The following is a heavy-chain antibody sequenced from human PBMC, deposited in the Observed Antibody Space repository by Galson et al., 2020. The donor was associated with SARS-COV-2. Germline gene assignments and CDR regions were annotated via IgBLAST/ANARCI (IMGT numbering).Heavy chain of an antibody. CDR2: INPSTGSA. J-gene: IGHJ6*02. V-gene: IGHV1-2*02. CDR1: GSRSTGYY. D-gene: IGHD2-21*02. Sequence: ASVKVSCKASGSRSTGYYMYWERPAPGHGLEYMEWINPSTGSASYAHKFQDRVNMSSDMSVTTAFLKLTGLTFDDTAVYYCVRGLSGDWPYYYFYGMDVWGQGTTVTVSS. CDR3: VRGLSGDWPYYYFYGMDV.